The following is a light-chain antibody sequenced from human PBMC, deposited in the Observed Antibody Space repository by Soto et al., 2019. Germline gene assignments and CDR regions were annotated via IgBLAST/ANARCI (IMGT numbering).Light chain of an antibody. CDR1: SSDIGDYNY. Sequence: QSALTQPASVSGSPGQSITISCVCTSSDIGDYNYVSWYQQHPGKVPKVIIYDVSNRPSGVSYRFSGTKSGNTASLTVSGLQAEDEADYYCCSYTRSGTLIFGTGTKLTVL. CDR3: CSYTRSGTLI. V-gene: IGLV2-14*01. J-gene: IGLJ1*01. CDR2: DVS.